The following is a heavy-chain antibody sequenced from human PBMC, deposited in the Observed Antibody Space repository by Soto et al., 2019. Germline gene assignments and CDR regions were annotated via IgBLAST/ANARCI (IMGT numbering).Heavy chain of an antibody. Sequence: QVQLKESGPGLVTPWGTLSLTCAVSGDSVSNGNWWCWVRQPPGRGLEWVGEIHQSGDTNYNPSLKSRVTVSADRSNNQYSLRLNSVTAADTAMYYCATGTSVFGIGTFYWGQGILVTVSS. CDR3: ATGTSVFGIGTFY. D-gene: IGHD3-3*01. V-gene: IGHV4-4*02. J-gene: IGHJ4*02. CDR1: GDSVSNGNW. CDR2: IHQSGDT.